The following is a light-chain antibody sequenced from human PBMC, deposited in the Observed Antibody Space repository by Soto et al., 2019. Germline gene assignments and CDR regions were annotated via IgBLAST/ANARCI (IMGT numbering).Light chain of an antibody. CDR2: GAS. V-gene: IGKV3-20*01. CDR3: QQYGSSPPYT. CDR1: HSVSSSY. Sequence: EIVLTQSPGTLSLSPGGRATLSCRASHSVSSSYLAWYQQKPGQAPRLLIYGASSRATGIPDRFSGSGSGTDFTLTISILEPEDFAVYYCQQYGSSPPYTFGPGTKVDIK. J-gene: IGKJ3*01.